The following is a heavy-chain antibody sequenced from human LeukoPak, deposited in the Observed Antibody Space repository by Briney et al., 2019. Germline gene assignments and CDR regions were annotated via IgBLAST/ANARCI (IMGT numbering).Heavy chain of an antibody. CDR3: AGEARFLEWLSHPAWFDP. CDR1: GYTFTGYY. D-gene: IGHD3-3*01. J-gene: IGHJ5*02. Sequence: ASVKVSCKASGYTFTGYYMHWVRQAPGQGLEWMGWNNPNSGGTNYAQKFQGRVTMTRDTSISTAYMELSRLRSDDTAVYYCAGEARFLEWLSHPAWFDPWGQGTLVTVSS. V-gene: IGHV1-2*02. CDR2: NNPNSGGT.